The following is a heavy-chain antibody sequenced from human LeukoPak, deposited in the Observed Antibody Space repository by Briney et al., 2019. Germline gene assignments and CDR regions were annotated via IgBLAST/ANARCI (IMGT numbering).Heavy chain of an antibody. D-gene: IGHD4-17*01. CDR1: GFTFSSYW. J-gene: IGHJ4*02. CDR3: ARDPYGDYGDCFDY. V-gene: IGHV3-7*01. Sequence: GGSLRLSCAASGFTFSSYWMSWVRQAPGKGLEWVANIKHDGSEKYYVDSVKGRFTISRDNAEKSLYLQMNSLRAEDTAVYYCARDPYGDYGDCFDYWGQGTLVTVSS. CDR2: IKHDGSEK.